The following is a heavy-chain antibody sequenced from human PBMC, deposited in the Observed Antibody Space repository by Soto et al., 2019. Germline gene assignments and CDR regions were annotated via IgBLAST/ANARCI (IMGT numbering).Heavy chain of an antibody. V-gene: IGHV2-5*02. CDR2: IYWDDDK. D-gene: IGHD3-16*01. CDR1: GFSLSTSGVG. Sequence: SGPTLVNPTQTLTLTCTFSGFSLSTSGVGVGWIRQPPGKALEWLALIYWDDDKRYSPSLKSRLTITKDASKNQVVLTMTNMDPVDTATYYCARLKRSITARPFDYWGQGTLVTVSS. CDR3: ARLKRSITARPFDY. J-gene: IGHJ4*02.